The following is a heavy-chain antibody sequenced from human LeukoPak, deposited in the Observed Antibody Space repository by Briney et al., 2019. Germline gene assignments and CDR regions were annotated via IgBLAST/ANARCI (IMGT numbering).Heavy chain of an antibody. Sequence: GGSLRLSCAVSGFTFSNFGMHWVRQAPGRGLEWVAFIRCDGSNQYYADSVKGRFTISRDNSKNTLYLQISSLRPEDTALYYCAKGRGYSYAVDNFFDYWGQGTLVTVSS. D-gene: IGHD5-18*01. CDR1: GFTFSNFG. J-gene: IGHJ4*02. CDR3: AKGRGYSYAVDNFFDY. CDR2: IRCDGSNQ. V-gene: IGHV3-30*02.